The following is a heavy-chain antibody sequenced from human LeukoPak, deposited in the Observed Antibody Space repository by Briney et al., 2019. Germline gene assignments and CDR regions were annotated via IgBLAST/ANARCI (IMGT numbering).Heavy chain of an antibody. CDR1: GYTFTSYY. J-gene: IGHJ6*03. V-gene: IGHV1-46*01. CDR3: AREAAGWGSITMVRGVLYYMDV. D-gene: IGHD3-10*01. Sequence: ASVKVSCKASGYTFTSYYMRWVRQAPGQGLEWMGIINPSGGSTSYAQKFQGRVTMTRDTSTSTVYMELSSLRSEDTAVYYCAREAAGWGSITMVRGVLYYMDVWGKGTTVTVSS. CDR2: INPSGGST.